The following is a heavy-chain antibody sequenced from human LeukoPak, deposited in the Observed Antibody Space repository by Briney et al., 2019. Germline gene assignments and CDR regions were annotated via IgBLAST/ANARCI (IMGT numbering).Heavy chain of an antibody. CDR1: GYSISSGYY. CDR2: IYHSGST. J-gene: IGHJ4*02. Sequence: SETLSLTCAVSGYSISSGYYWGWIRQPPGKGLEWIGSIYHSGSTYYNPSCKSRVTISVDTSKNQFSLKLSSVTAADTAVYYCARLGFGELLPPFDYWGQGTLVTVSS. V-gene: IGHV4-38-2*01. CDR3: ARLGFGELLPPFDY. D-gene: IGHD3-10*01.